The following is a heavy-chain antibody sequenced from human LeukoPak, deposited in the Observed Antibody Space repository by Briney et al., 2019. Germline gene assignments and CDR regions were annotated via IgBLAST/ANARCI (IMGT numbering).Heavy chain of an antibody. Sequence: SETLSLTCTVSGGSISSSSYSWGWIRQPPGKGLEWIGEINHSGSTNYNPSLKSRVTISVDTSKNQFSLKLSSVTAADTAVYYCARAGGDYYDSSGYYSSLPDYWGQGTLVTVSS. CDR1: GGSISSSSYS. CDR3: ARAGGDYYDSSGYYSSLPDY. V-gene: IGHV4-39*07. CDR2: INHSGST. D-gene: IGHD3-22*01. J-gene: IGHJ4*02.